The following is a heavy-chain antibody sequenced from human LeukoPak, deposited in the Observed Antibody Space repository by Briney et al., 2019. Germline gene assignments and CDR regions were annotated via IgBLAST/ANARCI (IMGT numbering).Heavy chain of an antibody. CDR3: ARHLITAAAGTLGNYFDY. CDR2: MYYSGST. J-gene: IGHJ4*02. CDR1: GGSISSSSYY. Sequence: SETLSLTCTVSGGSISSSSYYWGWVRQPPGKGLEWLGNMYYSGSTYYNPSLERRVTISVDTSKNQFSLKQSSVTAADTAVFYCARHLITAAAGTLGNYFDYWGQGTLVTVSS. V-gene: IGHV4-39*01. D-gene: IGHD1-1*01.